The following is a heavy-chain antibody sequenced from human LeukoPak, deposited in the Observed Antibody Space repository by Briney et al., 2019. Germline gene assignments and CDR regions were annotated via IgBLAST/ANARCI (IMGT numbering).Heavy chain of an antibody. V-gene: IGHV4-34*01. D-gene: IGHD2-15*01. J-gene: IGHJ4*02. Sequence: PSETLSLTCAVYGGSFSGYYWSWTRQPPGKGLEWIGEINHSGSTNYNPSLKSRVTISVDTSKNQFSLKLSSVTAADTAVYYCARGRPEGYCSGGSCYGGPTFDYWGQGTLVTVSS. CDR3: ARGRPEGYCSGGSCYGGPTFDY. CDR1: GGSFSGYY. CDR2: INHSGST.